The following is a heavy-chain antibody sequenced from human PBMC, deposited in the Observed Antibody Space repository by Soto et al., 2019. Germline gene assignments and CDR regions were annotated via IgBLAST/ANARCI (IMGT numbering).Heavy chain of an antibody. J-gene: IGHJ6*02. Sequence: QVQLVQSGAEVKKPGSSVKVSCKASGGTFSTDSISWVRQAPGQGLEWMGGIIPMFGTANNAQKFQGRGTITAAESTSTAYMELSSLRSEDTAVYFCAREIDGYYGMDVWGQGTTVTVAS. CDR1: GGTFSTDS. CDR2: IIPMFGTA. V-gene: IGHV1-69*12. CDR3: AREIDGYYGMDV.